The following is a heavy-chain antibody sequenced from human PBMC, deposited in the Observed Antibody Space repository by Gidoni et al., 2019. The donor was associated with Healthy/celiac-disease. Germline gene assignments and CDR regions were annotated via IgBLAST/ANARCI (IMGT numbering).Heavy chain of an antibody. CDR3: ARVTRGGSSWPLYFDY. V-gene: IGHV3-21*01. Sequence: EVQLVESGGGLVKPGGSLRLACAASGFPFSSYSMMWVRQPPGKGLEWVSSSSSSSSYIYYADSVKGRFTISRDNAKNSLYLKMNSPRAEDTAVYYCARVTRGGSSWPLYFDYWGQGTLVTVSS. J-gene: IGHJ4*02. D-gene: IGHD6-13*01. CDR2: SSSSSSYI. CDR1: GFPFSSYS.